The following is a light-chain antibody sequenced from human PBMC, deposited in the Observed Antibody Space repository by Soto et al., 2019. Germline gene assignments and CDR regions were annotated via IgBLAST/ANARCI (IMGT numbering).Light chain of an antibody. CDR1: QSVSSSY. J-gene: IGKJ1*01. CDR2: GAS. CDR3: QQYGSSLPWT. V-gene: IGKV3-20*01. Sequence: EVVFTQSPGTLSLCPGERATLSCRASQSVSSSYLAWYQQKPGQAPRLLIYGASSRATGIPDRFSGSGSGTDFTLTISRLEPEDFAVYYCQQYGSSLPWTFGQGTKVDIK.